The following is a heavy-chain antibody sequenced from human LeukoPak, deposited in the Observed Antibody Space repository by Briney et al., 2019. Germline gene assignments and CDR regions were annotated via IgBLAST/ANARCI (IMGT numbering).Heavy chain of an antibody. V-gene: IGHV3-43D*03. CDR3: AKDRISSGWVGTFDI. CDR2: ISWDGGST. J-gene: IGHJ3*02. Sequence: GGSLRLSCAASGFTFDDYAMHWVRQAPGKGLEWVSLISWDGGSTYYADSVKGRFTISRDNSKNSLYLQMNSLRAEDTALYYCAKDRISSGWVGTFDIWGHGTMVTVSS. D-gene: IGHD3-22*01. CDR1: GFTFDDYA.